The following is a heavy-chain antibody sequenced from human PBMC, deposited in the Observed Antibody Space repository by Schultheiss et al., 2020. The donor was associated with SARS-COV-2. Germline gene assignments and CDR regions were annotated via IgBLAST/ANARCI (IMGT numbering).Heavy chain of an antibody. CDR3: ARADSSGYSLDY. D-gene: IGHD3-22*01. Sequence: SETLSLTCTVSGGSISSYYWSWIRQPPGKGLEWIGYIYYSGSTNYNPSLKSRVTISVDTSKNQFSLKLSSVTAADTAVYYCARADSSGYSLDYWGQGTLVTVSS. J-gene: IGHJ4*02. CDR1: GGSISSYY. V-gene: IGHV4-59*12. CDR2: IYYSGST.